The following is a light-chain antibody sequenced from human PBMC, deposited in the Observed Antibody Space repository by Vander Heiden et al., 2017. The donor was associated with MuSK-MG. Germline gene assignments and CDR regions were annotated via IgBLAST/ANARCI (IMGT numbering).Light chain of an antibody. J-gene: IGLJ2*01. CDR1: SSDVGGYNY. Sequence: QSALAQPRSVSGSPGQSVTISCTGTSSDVGGYNYVYWYQQHPGKAPKLMIYDVSKRPSGVPDRFSGSKSGNTASLTISGLQAEDEAEYYCCSYAGSYNLVFGGGTKLTVL. V-gene: IGLV2-11*01. CDR2: DVS. CDR3: CSYAGSYNLV.